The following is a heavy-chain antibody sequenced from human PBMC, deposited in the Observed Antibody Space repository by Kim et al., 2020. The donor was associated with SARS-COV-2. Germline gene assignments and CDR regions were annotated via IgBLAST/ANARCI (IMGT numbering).Heavy chain of an antibody. J-gene: IGHJ3*02. Sequence: SETLSLTCTVSGGSISNYYWSWIRQPPGKELEWIGYIYYSGSTVYNPSLKSRVSISLDTSKNQFSLKLSSVTAADTAVYYCARPVGAAFFLGYFDIWGQG. CDR2: IYYSGST. CDR3: ARPVGAAFFLGYFDI. CDR1: GGSISNYY. V-gene: IGHV4-59*08. D-gene: IGHD6-25*01.